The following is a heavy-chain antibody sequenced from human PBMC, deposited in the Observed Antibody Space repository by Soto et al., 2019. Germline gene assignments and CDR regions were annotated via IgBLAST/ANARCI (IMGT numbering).Heavy chain of an antibody. CDR3: ARDDPWFDP. J-gene: IGHJ5*02. Sequence: QVQLQESGPGLVKPSWTLSLTCAVSGGSSSSSNWWSWVRQPPGKGLEWGGGIYHRGSANYNPSLESRVTISVDKPKNQFSLKLSSVTAADTAVYYCARDDPWFDPWGQGTLVTVSS. CDR1: GGSSSSSNW. V-gene: IGHV4-4*02. CDR2: IYHRGSA.